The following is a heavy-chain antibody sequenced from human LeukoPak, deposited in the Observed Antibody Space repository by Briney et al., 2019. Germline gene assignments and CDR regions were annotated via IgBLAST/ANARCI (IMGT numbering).Heavy chain of an antibody. CDR3: AKASDILTGYYTGGVDY. Sequence: PGGSLRLSCAASGFTFSSYSMNWVRQAPGKGLEGVSSISSSSSYIYYADSVKGRFTISRDNAKNSLYLQMNSLRAEDTAVYYCAKASDILTGYYTGGVDYWGQGTLVTVSS. V-gene: IGHV3-21*01. D-gene: IGHD3-9*01. J-gene: IGHJ4*02. CDR2: ISSSSSYI. CDR1: GFTFSSYS.